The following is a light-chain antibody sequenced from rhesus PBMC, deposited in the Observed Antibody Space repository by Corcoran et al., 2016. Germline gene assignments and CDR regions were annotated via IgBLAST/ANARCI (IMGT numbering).Light chain of an antibody. Sequence: ETVVTQSPDTLALSPGERATLSCRASQSVGSYLAWYQQKPGQAPRLLIYGASSRATGIPDRVSGSWSGTDFTLPISSLEPEDVGIYYCQQGTNLSTFGPGTKLDIK. CDR2: GAS. V-gene: IGKV3-24*04. CDR3: QQGTNLST. J-gene: IGKJ3*01. CDR1: QSVGSY.